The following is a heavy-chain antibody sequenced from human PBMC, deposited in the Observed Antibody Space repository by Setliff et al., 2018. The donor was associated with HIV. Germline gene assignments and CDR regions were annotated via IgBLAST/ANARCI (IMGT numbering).Heavy chain of an antibody. CDR1: GGSVSSPSYY. J-gene: IGHJ5*02. Sequence: SETLSLTCAVSGGSVSSPSYYWGWIRQPPGKGLELIGSVYNSGITFKNPSLKSRVSISVDRSGNQFSLRLTSVTAADTAAYYCATCRHRPSNWFDPWGQGTVVTVSS. V-gene: IGHV4-39*07. CDR2: VYNSGIT. CDR3: ATCRHRPSNWFDP.